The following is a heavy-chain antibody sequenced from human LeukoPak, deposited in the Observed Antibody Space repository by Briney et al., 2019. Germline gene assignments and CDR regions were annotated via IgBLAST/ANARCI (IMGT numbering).Heavy chain of an antibody. CDR3: AVRGYSGYDTSYFDY. J-gene: IGHJ4*02. D-gene: IGHD5-12*01. Sequence: GGSLRLPCAASGFTFSSYWMHWVRQAPGKGLVWVSRINSDGSSTSYADSVKGRFTISRDNAKNTLYLQMNSLRAEDTAVYYCAVRGYSGYDTSYFDYWGQGTLVTVSS. CDR2: INSDGSST. CDR1: GFTFSSYW. V-gene: IGHV3-74*01.